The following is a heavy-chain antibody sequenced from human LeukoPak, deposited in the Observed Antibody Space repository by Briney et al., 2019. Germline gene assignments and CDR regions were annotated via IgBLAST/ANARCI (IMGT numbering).Heavy chain of an antibody. CDR3: ARQEDVWGTYRYAGVFDT. D-gene: IGHD3-16*02. Sequence: SETLSLTCTVSGGSIYTSTYYWAWIRQPPGKGLEWIGSIYYSGGTYDNPSLKSRVTMSIDTSGNRFSLRLRSVTAADIAVYFCARQEDVWGTYRYAGVFDTWGQGTMVTVSS. J-gene: IGHJ3*02. V-gene: IGHV4-39*01. CDR1: GGSIYTSTYY. CDR2: IYYSGGT.